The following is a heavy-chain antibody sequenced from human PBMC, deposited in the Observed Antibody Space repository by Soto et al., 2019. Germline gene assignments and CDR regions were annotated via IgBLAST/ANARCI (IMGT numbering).Heavy chain of an antibody. CDR1: GFTFSSYW. J-gene: IGHJ5*02. CDR2: IKPSGSER. CDR3: ANVMIFRFTEWSTLDDP. Sequence: PGGSLRLSCAASGFTFSSYWMSWVRQTPGKGLEWVANIKPSGSERYYVDSVRGRFTISRDNSRNSVYLQMNSLTAEDTAVYYCANVMIFRFTEWSTLDDPWGQGTLVTVSS. D-gene: IGHD3-3*01. V-gene: IGHV3-7*03.